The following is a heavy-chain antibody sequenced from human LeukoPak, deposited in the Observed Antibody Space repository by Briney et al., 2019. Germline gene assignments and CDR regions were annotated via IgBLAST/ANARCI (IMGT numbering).Heavy chain of an antibody. J-gene: IGHJ4*02. CDR2: ITGSGDSA. Sequence: PGGSLRLSCAASGFSVSFNYMTWVRQAPGKGLEWVSAITGSGDSAYYSDSVKGRFTISRDQSKSTVYLQMTSLRAEDTAVFYCAKGTTDYDASDPLDFWGQGTLVTVSS. D-gene: IGHD3-16*01. V-gene: IGHV3-23*01. CDR3: AKGTTDYDASDPLDF. CDR1: GFSVSFNY.